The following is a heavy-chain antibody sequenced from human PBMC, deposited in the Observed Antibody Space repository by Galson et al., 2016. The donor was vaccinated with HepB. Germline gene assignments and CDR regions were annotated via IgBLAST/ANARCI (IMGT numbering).Heavy chain of an antibody. CDR1: GFNVSSYA. D-gene: IGHD2/OR15-2a*01. Sequence: SLRLSCAASGFNVSSYALHGVRQAPGKGLEYFSGISSVAGTTYYVDSVRGRFTISRDNSKNTLYGQMNSLRDEDTAVYFCVARKVRDFIRVEYWGQGTLVTVSS. V-gene: IGHV3-64*05. CDR2: ISSVAGTT. CDR3: VARKVRDFIRVEY. J-gene: IGHJ4*02.